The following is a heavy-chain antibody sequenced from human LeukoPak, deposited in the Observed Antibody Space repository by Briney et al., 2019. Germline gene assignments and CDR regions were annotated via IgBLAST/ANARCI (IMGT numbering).Heavy chain of an antibody. CDR1: GYTFTSYG. D-gene: IGHD3-16*01. J-gene: IGHJ4*02. CDR3: ARVLRRLGNVFDY. CDR2: ISAYNGKT. V-gene: IGHV1-18*01. Sequence: ASVKVSCKASGYTFTSYGISWVRQAPGQGLEWMGWISAYNGKTNYAQKLQGRVTMTTYTSTSTAYMELRSLRSDDPAVYYCARVLRRLGNVFDYWGQGTLVTVSS.